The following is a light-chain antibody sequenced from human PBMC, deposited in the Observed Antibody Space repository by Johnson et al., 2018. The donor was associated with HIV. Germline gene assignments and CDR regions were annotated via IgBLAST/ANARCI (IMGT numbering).Light chain of an antibody. Sequence: QLVLTQPPSVSAAPGQKVTIYCSGSSSNVGNNYVSWYQQLPGTAPKLLIYENNKRPSGIPDRFSASKSGTSATLDITGLQTGDEADYYCGTWDSSLGCVFGTGTKVTVL. V-gene: IGLV1-51*02. CDR2: ENN. CDR1: SSNVGNNY. CDR3: GTWDSSLGCV. J-gene: IGLJ1*01.